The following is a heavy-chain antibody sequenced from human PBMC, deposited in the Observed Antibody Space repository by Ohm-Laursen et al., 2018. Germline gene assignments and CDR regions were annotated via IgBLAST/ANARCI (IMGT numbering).Heavy chain of an antibody. CDR2: IDASGGTI. CDR1: GFSFSNYA. CDR3: ARGAPFYGGFDY. J-gene: IGHJ4*02. V-gene: IGHV3-48*01. D-gene: IGHD4-17*01. Sequence: SLRLSCSASGFSFSNYAMNWVRQAPGKGLEWLSYIDASGGTIYYADSVKGRLTISRDNAKNSLYLQMSGLRGEDTAVYYCARGAPFYGGFDYWGQGTLVTVSS.